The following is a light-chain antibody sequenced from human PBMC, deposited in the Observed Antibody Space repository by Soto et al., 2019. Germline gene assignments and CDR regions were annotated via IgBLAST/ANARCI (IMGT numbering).Light chain of an antibody. CDR2: DVS. J-gene: IGLJ2*01. CDR1: SSDAGGYNY. CDR3: SSYTSSSTPVV. Sequence: QSALPQPASVSGSPGQSITISCTGTSSDAGGYNYVSWYQQHPGKAPKLMIYDVSNRPSGVSNLFSGSQSGNTASRTISGLQAEDEADDYCSSYTSSSTPVVFGGGTKVPVL. V-gene: IGLV2-14*01.